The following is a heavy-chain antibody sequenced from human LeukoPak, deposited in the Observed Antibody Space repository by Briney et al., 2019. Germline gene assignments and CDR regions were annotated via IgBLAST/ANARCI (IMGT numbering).Heavy chain of an antibody. CDR2: ISDDGSNK. CDR1: GFTFSSYG. J-gene: IGHJ4*02. Sequence: PGGSLRLSCAASGFTFSSYGMHWVRQAPGKGLEWVAVISDDGSNKYYADSVKGRFTISRDSSKNTLYLQMNSLRREDTAVYYCAKNTSPVVVTAMDYWGQGTLVTVSS. CDR3: AKNTSPVVVTAMDY. D-gene: IGHD2-21*02. V-gene: IGHV3-30*18.